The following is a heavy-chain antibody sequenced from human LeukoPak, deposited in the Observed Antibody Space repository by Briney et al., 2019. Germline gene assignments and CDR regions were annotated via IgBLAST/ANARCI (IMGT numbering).Heavy chain of an antibody. CDR2: VNHSGYT. CDR3: ARTLYGSDY. CDR1: GVSFSTYY. J-gene: IGHJ4*01. Sequence: SETLSLTCYVSGVSFSTYYWSWIRQSPEKGLEWIGEVNHSGYTNYNPSLKGRVTISVDTSKNQFSLKLSSVTAADTAVYYCARTLYGSDYWGQRPPVTVSS. D-gene: IGHD4-17*01. V-gene: IGHV4-34*01.